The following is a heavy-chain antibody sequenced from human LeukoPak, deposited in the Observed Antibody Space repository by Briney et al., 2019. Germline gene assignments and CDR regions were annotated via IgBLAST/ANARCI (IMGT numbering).Heavy chain of an antibody. CDR1: GFTFSTYW. V-gene: IGHV3-7*01. CDR3: ARETRDFDGNYYFDY. CDR2: IKQDGSEK. J-gene: IGHJ4*02. Sequence: GGSLRLSCAASGFTFSTYWMSWVRQAPGKGVEWGANIKQDGSEKYYVDSLKGRITISRDNAKNSLYLQMISLRAEDTAVYYCARETRDFDGNYYFDYWGQGTLVTVSS. D-gene: IGHD1-7*01.